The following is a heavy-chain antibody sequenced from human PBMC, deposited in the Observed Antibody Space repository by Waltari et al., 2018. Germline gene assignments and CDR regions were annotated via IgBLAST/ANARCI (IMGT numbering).Heavy chain of an antibody. D-gene: IGHD3-3*01. J-gene: IGHJ4*02. CDR3: AKGSRFLEWLFPFDY. Sequence: EVQLLASGGGLVQPGGSLRLSCAASGFTFSSYAMSWVRQAPGKGLEWVAVIYSGGSTYYADSVKGRFTISRDNSKNTLYLQMNSLRAEDTAVYYCAKGSRFLEWLFPFDYWGQGTLVTVSS. CDR1: GFTFSSYA. V-gene: IGHV3-23*03. CDR2: IYSGGST.